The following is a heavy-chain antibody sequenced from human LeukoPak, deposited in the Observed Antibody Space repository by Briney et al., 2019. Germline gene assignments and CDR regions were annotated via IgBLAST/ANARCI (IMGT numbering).Heavy chain of an antibody. D-gene: IGHD3-3*01. CDR2: IYTTGNT. J-gene: IGHJ4*02. CDR1: GGSLSSYY. CDR3: ARDARGWSGFDY. Sequence: KPSETLSLTCSVSGGSLSSYYWRWIRQPAGEGREWIGRIYTTGNTDYNPSLKSRVTMSVDTSKNQFSLNLSSVTAADTAVYYCARDARGWSGFDYWGQGTLVTVSS. V-gene: IGHV4-4*07.